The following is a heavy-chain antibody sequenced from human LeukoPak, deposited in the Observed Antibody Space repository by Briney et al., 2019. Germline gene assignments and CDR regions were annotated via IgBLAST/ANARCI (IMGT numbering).Heavy chain of an antibody. CDR3: LRGDRRDY. CDR2: IDSSGGYM. V-gene: IGHV3-21*06. CDR1: GFTFNTYS. Sequence: GGSLRLSCEASGFTFNTYSMNWARQAPGKGLEWVSSIDSSGGYMFYADSVKGRFIISRDNAKDSLYLQMNSLRVEDMAVYYCLRGDRRDYWGQGTLVTVSS. J-gene: IGHJ4*02.